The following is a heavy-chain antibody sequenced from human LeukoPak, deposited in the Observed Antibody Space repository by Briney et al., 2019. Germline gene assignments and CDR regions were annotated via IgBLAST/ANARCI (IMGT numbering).Heavy chain of an antibody. CDR3: ARVGATWDDAFDI. V-gene: IGHV5-51*01. CDR2: IYPGDSDT. D-gene: IGHD1-26*01. Sequence: GESLKISSKGSGYSFTSYWIGWVRQMPGKGLERMGIIYPGDSDTRYSPSFQVQVTISADKSISTAYLQWSSLKASDTAMYYCARVGATWDDAFDIWGQGTMVTVSS. J-gene: IGHJ3*02. CDR1: GYSFTSYW.